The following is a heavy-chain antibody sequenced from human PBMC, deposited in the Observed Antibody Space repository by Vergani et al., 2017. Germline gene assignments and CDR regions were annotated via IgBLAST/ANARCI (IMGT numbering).Heavy chain of an antibody. D-gene: IGHD3-9*01. V-gene: IGHV4-59*01. Sequence: QVQLQESGPGLVKPSETLSLTCTVSGGSISSYYWSWIRQPPGKGLEWIGYIYYSGSTNYNPSLKSRVTISVDTSKNQFSLKLSSVTAADTAVYYCARDTLDSLTGYSAFDIWGQGTMVTVSS. CDR3: ARDTLDSLTGYSAFDI. J-gene: IGHJ3*02. CDR2: IYYSGST. CDR1: GGSISSYY.